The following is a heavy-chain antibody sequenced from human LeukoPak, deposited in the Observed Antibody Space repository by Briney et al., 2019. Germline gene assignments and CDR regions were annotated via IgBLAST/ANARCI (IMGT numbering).Heavy chain of an antibody. CDR1: GFTFSNYA. V-gene: IGHV3-23*01. D-gene: IGHD2-2*01. CDR3: AKHFGYCSDTSCPYKFYYGMDV. CDR2: ISGSGDST. J-gene: IGHJ6*02. Sequence: GGSLRLSCAVSGFTFSNYAMSWVRQAPGKGLEWVSTISGSGDSTFYAGSVKGRFTISRDNSKNMLYLQMNSLRTEDTAIHYCAKHFGYCSDTSCPYKFYYGMDVWGQGTTVAVSS.